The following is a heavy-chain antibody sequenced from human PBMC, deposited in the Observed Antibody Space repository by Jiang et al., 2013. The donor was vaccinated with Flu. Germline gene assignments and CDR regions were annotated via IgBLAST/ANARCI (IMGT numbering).Heavy chain of an antibody. CDR2: INPNSGGT. Sequence: EVKKPGASVKVSCKASGYTFTGYYMHWVRQAPGQGLEWMGRINPNSGGTNYAQKFQGRVTLTRDTSISTAYMELSRLRSDDTAVYYCARVQSTLWGERRDYWGQGTLVTVSS. CDR1: GYTFTGYY. CDR3: ARVQSTLWGERRDY. D-gene: IGHD3-16*01. V-gene: IGHV1-2*06. J-gene: IGHJ4*02.